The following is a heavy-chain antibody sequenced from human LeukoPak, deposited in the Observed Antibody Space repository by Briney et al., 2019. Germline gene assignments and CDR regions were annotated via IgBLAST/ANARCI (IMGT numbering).Heavy chain of an antibody. CDR3: ARGLDM. J-gene: IGHJ4*02. D-gene: IGHD2-15*01. CDR2: IKPDGSGK. V-gene: IGHV3-7*01. Sequence: GGSLRLSCEASGFTFSTSWMNWVRQAPGKGLEWVANIKPDGSGKSYVDSVKGRFTISRDNAENSLYLQMNSLRSEDTAMYVCARGLDMWGQGTLVTVSS. CDR1: GFTFSTSW.